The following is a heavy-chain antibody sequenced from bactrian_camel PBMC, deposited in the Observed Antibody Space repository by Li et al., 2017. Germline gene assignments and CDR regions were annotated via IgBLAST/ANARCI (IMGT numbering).Heavy chain of an antibody. Sequence: VQLVESGGGSVQTGGSLRLSCRISGVPSSATCMGWFRQTPGKAREGVATIESDGTTSYAESVKGRFTISKDNAQNTLYLQMNSLKREDTAMYYCAAHPQLWGCDIKDAAFGYWGQGTQVTVS. V-gene: IGHV3S42*01. CDR3: AAHPQLWGCDIKDAAFGY. CDR2: IESDGTT. CDR1: GVPSSATC. J-gene: IGHJ6*01. D-gene: IGHD3*01.